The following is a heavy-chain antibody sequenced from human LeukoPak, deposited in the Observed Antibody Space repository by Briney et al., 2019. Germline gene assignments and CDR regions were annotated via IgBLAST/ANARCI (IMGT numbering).Heavy chain of an antibody. CDR3: ARDPITMIVVGAVSANYYGMDV. D-gene: IGHD3-22*01. CDR1: GYTFTSYG. V-gene: IGHV1-18*01. CDR2: ISAYNGNT. J-gene: IGHJ6*02. Sequence: ASVKVSCKASGYTFTSYGISWVRQAPGQGLEWMGWISAYNGNTNYAQKLQGRVTMTTDTSTSTAYMELGSLRSDDTAVYYCARDPITMIVVGAVSANYYGMDVWGQGTTVTVSS.